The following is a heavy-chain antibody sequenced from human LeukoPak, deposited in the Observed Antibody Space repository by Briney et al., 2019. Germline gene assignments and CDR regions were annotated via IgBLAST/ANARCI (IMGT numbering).Heavy chain of an antibody. J-gene: IGHJ6*02. CDR3: ARGNCSSTSCYRPYYYYGMDV. Sequence: ASVKVSCKAPGYTFTGYYMHWVRQAPGQGLEWMGWINPNSGGTNYAQKFQGRVTMTRDTSISTAYMELSRLRSDDTAVYYCARGNCSSTSCYRPYYYYGMDVWGQGTTVTVSS. D-gene: IGHD2-2*01. V-gene: IGHV1-2*02. CDR2: INPNSGGT. CDR1: GYTFTGYY.